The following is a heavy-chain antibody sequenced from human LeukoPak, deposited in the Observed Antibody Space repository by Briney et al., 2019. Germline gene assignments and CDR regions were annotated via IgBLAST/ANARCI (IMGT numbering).Heavy chain of an antibody. J-gene: IGHJ6*02. CDR1: GFTFSSYG. V-gene: IGHV3-30*03. CDR2: ISYDGSNK. Sequence: GRSLRLSCAASGFTFSSYGMHWVRQAPGKGLEWVAVISYDGSNKYYADSVKGRFTISRHNSKNTLYLQMNSLRAEDTAVYYCARDRYYYGMDVWGQGTTVTVSS. CDR3: ARDRYYYGMDV.